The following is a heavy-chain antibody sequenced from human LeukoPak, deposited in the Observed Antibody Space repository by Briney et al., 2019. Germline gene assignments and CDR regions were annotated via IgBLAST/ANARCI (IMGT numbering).Heavy chain of an antibody. CDR3: AKVRGYTYDSGLDY. J-gene: IGHJ4*02. CDR2: NRNKDNSYTT. Sequence: GGSLRLSCAASGFIFSDHYMDWVRQAPGKGLEWVGRNRNKDNSYTTEYAASVKGRFAISRDDSENSLHLQMNSLKTEDTAVYYCAKVRGYTYDSGLDYWGQGTLVTVSS. D-gene: IGHD5-18*01. V-gene: IGHV3-72*01. CDR1: GFIFSDHY.